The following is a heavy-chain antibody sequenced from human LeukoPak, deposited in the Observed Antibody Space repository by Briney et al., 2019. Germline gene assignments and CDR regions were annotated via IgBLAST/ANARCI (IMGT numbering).Heavy chain of an antibody. V-gene: IGHV4-39*01. CDR1: GGSISSSSSY. D-gene: IGHD2-8*02. Sequence: PSETLSLTCTVSGGSISSSSSYWGWIRQPPGKGLGWIGCIYYSGSTYYNPSLKSRVTISVDTSKNQFSLKLSSVTAADTAVYYCARPSVGGRYYYGMDVWGQGTTVTVSS. CDR3: ARPSVGGRYYYGMDV. J-gene: IGHJ6*02. CDR2: IYYSGST.